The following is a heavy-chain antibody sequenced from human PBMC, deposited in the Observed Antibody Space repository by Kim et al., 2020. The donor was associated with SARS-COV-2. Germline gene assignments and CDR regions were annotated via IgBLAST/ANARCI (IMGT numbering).Heavy chain of an antibody. D-gene: IGHD3-22*01. V-gene: IGHV3-21*01. CDR1: GFTFSSYS. J-gene: IGHJ1*01. CDR3: AREGGYDSSGYYYEYFQH. Sequence: GGSLRLSCAASGFTFSSYSMNWVRQAPGKGLEWVSSISSSSSYIYYADSVKGRFTISRDNAKNSLYLQMNSLRAEDTAVYYCAREGGYDSSGYYYEYFQHWGQGTLVTVSS. CDR2: ISSSSSYI.